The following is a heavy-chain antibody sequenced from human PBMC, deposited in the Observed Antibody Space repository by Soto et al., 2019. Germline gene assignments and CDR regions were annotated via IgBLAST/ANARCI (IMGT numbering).Heavy chain of an antibody. CDR1: GFTFDDYA. CDR3: AKDLVTTYYYYNMDV. Sequence: PGGSLRLSCAASGFTFDDYAMHWVRQAPGKGLEWVSGISWNSGSIGYADSVKGRFTISRDNAKNSLYLQMNSLRAEDTALYYCAKDLVTTYYYYNMDVWGKGTTVNVSS. J-gene: IGHJ6*03. CDR2: ISWNSGSI. V-gene: IGHV3-9*01. D-gene: IGHD4-4*01.